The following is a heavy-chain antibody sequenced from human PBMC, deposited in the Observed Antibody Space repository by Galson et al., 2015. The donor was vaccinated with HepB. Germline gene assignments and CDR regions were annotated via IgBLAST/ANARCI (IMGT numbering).Heavy chain of an antibody. V-gene: IGHV1-18*01. CDR1: GYTFTSYG. D-gene: IGHD1-1*01. J-gene: IGHJ3*02. CDR3: ARDLFPYNWNDRPDAFDI. CDR2: ISAYNGNT. Sequence: SVKVSCKASGYTFTSYGISWVRQAPGQGLEWMGWISAYNGNTNYAQKLQGRVTMTTDTSTSTAYMGLRSLRSDDTAVYYCARDLFPYNWNDRPDAFDIWGQGTMVTVSS.